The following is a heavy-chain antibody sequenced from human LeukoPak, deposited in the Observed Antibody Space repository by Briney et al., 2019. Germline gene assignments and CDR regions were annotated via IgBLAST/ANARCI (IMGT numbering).Heavy chain of an antibody. CDR1: GFALRSYD. V-gene: IGHV3-23*01. Sequence: GGSLRLSCAASGFALRSYDMRWVRQAPGKGLEWVSAIGGDSGTTYADSVKGRFTISRDNSKYTLYLQMNSLRAEDTAIYYCAKTIPYWYLYLWGRGTLVTVST. CDR3: AKTIPYWYLYL. D-gene: IGHD5-24*01. CDR2: IGGDSGTT. J-gene: IGHJ2*01.